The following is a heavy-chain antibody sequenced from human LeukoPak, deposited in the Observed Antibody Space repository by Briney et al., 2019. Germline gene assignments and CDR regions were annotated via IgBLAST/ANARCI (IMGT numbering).Heavy chain of an antibody. V-gene: IGHV3-11*04. CDR2: ISSSGSTI. D-gene: IGHD1-26*01. CDR1: GFTFSDYY. CDR3: AKGGARNSGSYYRSHYYYHMDV. Sequence: PGGSLRLSCAASGFTFSDYYMSWIRQAPGKGLEWVSYISSSGSTIYYADSVKGRFTISRDNAKNSLYLQMNSLRAEDTAVYYCAKGGARNSGSYYRSHYYYHMDVWGYGTTVIVAS. J-gene: IGHJ6*03.